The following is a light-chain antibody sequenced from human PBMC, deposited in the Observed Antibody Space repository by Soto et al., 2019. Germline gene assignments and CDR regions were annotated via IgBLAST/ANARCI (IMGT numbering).Light chain of an antibody. CDR1: QSISSY. J-gene: IGKJ1*01. CDR2: AAS. CDR3: QQSYSTSTWT. Sequence: DIQMTQSPSSLSASVGDRVTITCRASQSISSYLNWYQQKPGKAPKLLIYAASSLQSGVPSRFSGSGSGTDSTLTISSLQPEDFATYYCQQSYSTSTWTFGQGTKVEIK. V-gene: IGKV1-39*01.